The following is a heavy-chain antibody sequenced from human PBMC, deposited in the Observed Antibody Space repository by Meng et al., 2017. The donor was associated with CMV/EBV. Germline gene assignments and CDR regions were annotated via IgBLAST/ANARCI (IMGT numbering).Heavy chain of an antibody. D-gene: IGHD4-23*01. CDR1: GYTFTGYY. CDR2: INPNSGGT. J-gene: IGHJ4*02. V-gene: IGHV1-2*02. Sequence: CKASGYTFTGYYMHCVRQAPGQGLEWMGWINPNSGGTNYAQKFQGRVTMTRDTSISTAYMELSRLRSDDTAVYYCARARLTMVVTPYWGQGTLVTVSS. CDR3: ARARLTMVVTPY.